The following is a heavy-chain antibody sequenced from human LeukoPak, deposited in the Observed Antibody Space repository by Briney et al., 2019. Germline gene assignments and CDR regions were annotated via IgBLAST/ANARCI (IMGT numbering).Heavy chain of an antibody. CDR1: GGSFSGYY. CDR3: ARDRSRKYDSSGYYYVGDAFDI. V-gene: IGHV4-59*01. J-gene: IGHJ3*02. D-gene: IGHD3-22*01. Sequence: PSETLSLTCAVYGGSFSGYYWSWIRQPPGKGLEWIGYIYYSGSTNYNPSLKSRVTISIDTSKNQFSLKLSSVTAADTAVYYCARDRSRKYDSSGYYYVGDAFDIWGQGTMVTVSS. CDR2: IYYSGST.